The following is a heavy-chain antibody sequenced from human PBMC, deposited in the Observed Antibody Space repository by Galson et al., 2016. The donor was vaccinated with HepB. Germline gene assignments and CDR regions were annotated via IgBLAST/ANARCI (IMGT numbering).Heavy chain of an antibody. D-gene: IGHD1-20*01. CDR2: IYFSGST. Sequence: TLSLTCTVSGGSIRSGDYYWSWIRQPPGKGLEYIGYIYFSGSTDYNPSLKSRVTMSVASSKNQFSLRLSSVTASDTAVYFCARVPLTESEPFDYWGQGTLVTVSS. CDR1: GGSIRSGDYY. CDR3: ARVPLTESEPFDY. V-gene: IGHV4-30-4*01. J-gene: IGHJ4*02.